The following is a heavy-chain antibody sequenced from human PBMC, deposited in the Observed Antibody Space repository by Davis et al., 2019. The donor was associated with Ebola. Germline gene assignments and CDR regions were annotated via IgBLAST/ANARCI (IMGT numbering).Heavy chain of an antibody. Sequence: AASVKVSCKASGGTFSSYAISWVRQAPGQGLEWMGIINPSGGSTSYAQKLQGRVTMTTDTSTSTAYMELRSLRSDDTAVYYCARVATAGYNQLGYWGQGTLVTVSS. J-gene: IGHJ4*02. CDR2: INPSGGST. V-gene: IGHV1-46*01. CDR1: GGTFSSYA. CDR3: ARVATAGYNQLGY. D-gene: IGHD1-1*01.